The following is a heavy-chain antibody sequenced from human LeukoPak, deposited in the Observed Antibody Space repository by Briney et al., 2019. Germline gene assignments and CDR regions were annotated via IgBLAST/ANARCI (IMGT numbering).Heavy chain of an antibody. Sequence: NPSQTLSLTCTVSGGSISSGSYYWSWIRQPAGKGLEWIGRIYTRGSTNYNPSLKSRVTISVDTSKNQFSLKLSSVTAADTAVYYCARSRTTGGRGRVYYYYGMDVWGQGTTVTVSS. CDR2: IYTRGST. CDR1: GGSISSGSYY. D-gene: IGHD4-17*01. CDR3: ARSRTTGGRGRVYYYYGMDV. V-gene: IGHV4-61*02. J-gene: IGHJ6*02.